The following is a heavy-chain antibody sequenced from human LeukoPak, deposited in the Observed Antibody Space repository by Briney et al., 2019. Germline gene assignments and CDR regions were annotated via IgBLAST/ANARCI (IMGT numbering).Heavy chain of an antibody. CDR3: AREGGDYYGSGSDYAFDI. D-gene: IGHD3-10*01. J-gene: IGHJ3*02. CDR2: IIPIFGTA. CDR1: GYTFTSYY. V-gene: IGHV1-69*13. Sequence: GASVKVSCKASGYTFTSYYMHWVRQAPGQGLEWMGGIIPIFGTANYAQKFQGRVTITADESTSTAYMELSSLRSEDTAVYYCAREGGDYYGSGSDYAFDIWGQGTMVTVSS.